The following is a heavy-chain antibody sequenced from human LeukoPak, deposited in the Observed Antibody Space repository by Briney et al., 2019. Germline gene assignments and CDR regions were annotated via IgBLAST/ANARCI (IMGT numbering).Heavy chain of an antibody. Sequence: SETLSLTCTVSGGSISSSSYYWGWIRQPPGKGLEWIGSIYYSGSTYYNPSLKSRVTISVDTSKNQFSLRLSSVTAADTAVYYCARDRPGYCSSTSCYRYGMDVWGQGTTVTVSS. CDR3: ARDRPGYCSSTSCYRYGMDV. V-gene: IGHV4-39*07. CDR1: GGSISSSSYY. D-gene: IGHD2-2*01. J-gene: IGHJ6*02. CDR2: IYYSGST.